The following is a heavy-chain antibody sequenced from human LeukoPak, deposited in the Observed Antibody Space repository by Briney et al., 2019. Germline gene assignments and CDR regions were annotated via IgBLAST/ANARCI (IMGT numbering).Heavy chain of an antibody. D-gene: IGHD2-15*01. CDR1: GFTFSSYW. Sequence: GGSLRLSCAASGFTFSSYWMSWVRQAPGKGLEWVANIKQDGSEKYYVDSVKGRFTISRDNAKNSLYLQMNSLRAEDTAVYYCARGGGWDIVVVVAEPFDYWGQGTLVTVSS. CDR3: ARGGGWDIVVVVAEPFDY. J-gene: IGHJ4*02. V-gene: IGHV3-7*01. CDR2: IKQDGSEK.